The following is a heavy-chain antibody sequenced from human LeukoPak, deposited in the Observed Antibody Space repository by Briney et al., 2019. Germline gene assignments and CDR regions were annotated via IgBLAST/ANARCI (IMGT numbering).Heavy chain of an antibody. Sequence: SQTLSLTCNVSGGSISSGDYFWSWIRQPPGKGLEWIGYIYCSGSAYSSPSLRSRFTISVDTSENQFSLKLSSVTATDTAVYYCARAEVTAGTKYFDLWGRGTLVTVSS. CDR3: ARAEVTAGTKYFDL. D-gene: IGHD6-19*01. V-gene: IGHV4-30-4*01. J-gene: IGHJ2*01. CDR2: IYCSGSA. CDR1: GGSISSGDYF.